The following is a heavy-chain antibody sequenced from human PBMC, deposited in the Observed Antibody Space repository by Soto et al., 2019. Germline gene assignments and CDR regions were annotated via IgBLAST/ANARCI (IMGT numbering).Heavy chain of an antibody. J-gene: IGHJ4*02. CDR1: GGSINSDEYY. D-gene: IGHD3-3*01. CDR3: ATRGREYDFTN. CDR2: IYYTGTT. Sequence: SSETLSLTCNVSGGSINSDEYYWSWIRQPPGKGLEWIGFIYYTGTTYYKPSLKSRVTISVDTSKNQFSLKLTSVTAADTAVYYCATRGREYDFTNWGQGTLVTVSS. V-gene: IGHV4-30-4*01.